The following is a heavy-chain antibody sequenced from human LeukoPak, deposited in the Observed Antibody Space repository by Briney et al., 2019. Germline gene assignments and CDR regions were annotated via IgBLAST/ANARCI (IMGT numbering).Heavy chain of an antibody. Sequence: SGGSLRLSCAASGFTFSSYGMNWVRQAPDKGLEWVAYIRYDGSTKFYADPVKGRFTISRDNSENTLYLQMNSLRAEDTAVYYCARRTWFGDFDYWGQGTLVTVSS. CDR2: IRYDGSTK. J-gene: IGHJ4*02. CDR3: ARRTWFGDFDY. V-gene: IGHV3-30*02. D-gene: IGHD3-10*01. CDR1: GFTFSSYG.